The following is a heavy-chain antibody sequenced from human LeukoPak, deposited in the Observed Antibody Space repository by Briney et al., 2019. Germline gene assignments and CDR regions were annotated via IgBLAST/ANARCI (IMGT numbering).Heavy chain of an antibody. CDR2: IIPIFGTA. J-gene: IGHJ4*02. D-gene: IGHD3-10*01. V-gene: IGHV1-69*13. CDR3: ARDQAGYYYGSGSYFSWTY. CDR1: GGTFSSYA. Sequence: SVKVSCKASGGTFSSYAISWVRQAPGQGLEWMGGIIPIFGTANYAQKFQGRVTITADESTSTAYMELSSLRSEDTAVYYCARDQAGYYYGSGSYFSWTYWGQGTLVTVSS.